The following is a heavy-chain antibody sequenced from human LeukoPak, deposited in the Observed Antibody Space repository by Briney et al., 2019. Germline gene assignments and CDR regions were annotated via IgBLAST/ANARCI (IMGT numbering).Heavy chain of an antibody. CDR1: GGSISSYC. J-gene: IGHJ6*02. V-gene: IGHV4-59*08. Sequence: SETLSLTCAVSGGSISSYCWSWIRQPPGKGLEGSGYIYYSGSTNYNPSLKSRVTISVDTSKNQFSLELSSVTAADTAVYYCARHSWKNYDILTGYLYYYYYGMDVWGQGTTVTVSS. CDR2: IYYSGST. CDR3: ARHSWKNYDILTGYLYYYYYGMDV. D-gene: IGHD3-9*01.